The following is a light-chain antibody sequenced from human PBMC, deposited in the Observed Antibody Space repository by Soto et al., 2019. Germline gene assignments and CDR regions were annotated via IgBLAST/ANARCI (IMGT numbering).Light chain of an antibody. J-gene: IGKJ1*01. Sequence: AIQMTHSPSSLSASVGDIFTISCRASQGIGNALVWYQQKPGKPPKVLIYGASNLESGVPSRFSGSGSGTQFTLTISILQPEDAATYYCQQYNTYLTWTFGQGTKVDI. CDR2: GAS. CDR3: QQYNTYLTWT. CDR1: QGIGNA. V-gene: IGKV1-13*02.